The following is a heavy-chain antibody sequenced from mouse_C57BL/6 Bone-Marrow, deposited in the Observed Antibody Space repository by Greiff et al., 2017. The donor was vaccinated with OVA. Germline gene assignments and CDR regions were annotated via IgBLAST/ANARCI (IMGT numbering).Heavy chain of an antibody. CDR1: GYTFTSYG. V-gene: IGHV1-81*01. J-gene: IGHJ2*01. CDR3: AREIYGSSCDY. D-gene: IGHD1-1*01. CDR2: IYPRSGNT. Sequence: VQVVESGAELARPGASVKLSCKASGYTFTSYGISWVKQRTGQGLEWIGEIYPRSGNTYYNEKFKGKATLTADKSSSTAYMELRSLTSEDSAVYFCAREIYGSSCDYWGQGTTLTVSS.